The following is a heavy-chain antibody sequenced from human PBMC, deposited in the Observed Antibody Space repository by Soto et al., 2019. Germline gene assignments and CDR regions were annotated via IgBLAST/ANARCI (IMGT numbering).Heavy chain of an antibody. CDR2: IGDSDSLR. J-gene: IGHJ6*04. Sequence: GGSLRLSCAASGFTFSSYAMTWVRQAPGQGLEWVSSIGDSDSLRFFADSVKGRFTISRDSSRNTLYLQMNSLRAEDTAVYYCARGSGFCTTTSCYEAGCMDVWGKGTTVTGST. D-gene: IGHD2-2*01. CDR3: ARGSGFCTTTSCYEAGCMDV. V-gene: IGHV3-23*01. CDR1: GFTFSSYA.